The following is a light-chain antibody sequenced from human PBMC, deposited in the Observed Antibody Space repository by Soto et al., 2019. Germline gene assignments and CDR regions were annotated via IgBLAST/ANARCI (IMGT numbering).Light chain of an antibody. V-gene: IGLV1-51*01. CDR1: SSNIGNNY. CDR3: GTWDGSLSSVV. J-gene: IGLJ2*01. Sequence: QSVLTQSPSVSAAPGQKVTISCSGSSSNIGNNYVSWYQQLPGTAPKLLIYDNDKRPSGIPDRFSGSKSGTSATLGITGLQTGDEADYYCGTWDGSLSSVVFGGGTKVTVL. CDR2: DND.